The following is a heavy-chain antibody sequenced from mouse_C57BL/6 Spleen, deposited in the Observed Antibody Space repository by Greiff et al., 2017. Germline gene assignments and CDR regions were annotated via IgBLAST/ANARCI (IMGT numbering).Heavy chain of an antibody. CDR2: IDPSDSYT. D-gene: IGHD3-2*02. V-gene: IGHV1-59*01. CDR1: GYTFTSYW. J-gene: IGHJ2*01. CDR3: VTAQATLLDY. Sequence: VQLQQPGAELVRPGTSVKLSCKASGYTFTSYWMHWVKQRPGQGLEWIGVIDPSDSYTNYNQKFKGKATLTVDTSSSTAYMQLSSLTSEDSAVYYCVTAQATLLDYGGQGTTLTVAS.